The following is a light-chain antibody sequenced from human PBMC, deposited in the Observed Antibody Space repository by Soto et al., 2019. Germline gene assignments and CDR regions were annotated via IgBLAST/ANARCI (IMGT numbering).Light chain of an antibody. CDR3: QESYRSPAVS. V-gene: IGKV1-39*01. J-gene: IGKJ4*01. CDR1: QNIDNY. CDR2: ATS. Sequence: DIQMTQSPSSLSASLGDRVTITCRASQNIDNYLNWYQQKPGKAPKLLIYATSTLQSGVPSRFSGSGSGTEVTLTISSLQAEDFATYFCQESYRSPAVSCGGGTKVESK.